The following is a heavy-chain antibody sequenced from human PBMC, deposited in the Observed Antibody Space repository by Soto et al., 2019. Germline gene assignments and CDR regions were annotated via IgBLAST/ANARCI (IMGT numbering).Heavy chain of an antibody. CDR3: ARDTSPRNYDILTGYLGYYYYGMDV. Sequence: PSETLSLTCTVSGGSISSHYWSWIRQPPGKGLEWIGYIYYSGSTNYNPSLKSRVTISVDTSKNQFSLKLSSVTAADTAVYYCARDTSPRNYDILTGYLGYYYYGMDVWGQGTTVTVSS. J-gene: IGHJ6*02. V-gene: IGHV4-59*11. D-gene: IGHD3-9*01. CDR1: GGSISSHY. CDR2: IYYSGST.